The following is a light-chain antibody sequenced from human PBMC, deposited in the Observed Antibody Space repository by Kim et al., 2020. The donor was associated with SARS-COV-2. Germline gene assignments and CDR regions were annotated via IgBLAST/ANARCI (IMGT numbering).Light chain of an antibody. CDR1: LSVSSS. Sequence: EIVLTQSPATLSLSPGERATLSCRASLSVSSSLAWYQQKPGQAPRLLIYDASNRATGVPARFSGSGSETDFTLTISSLEPEDFAVYYCQQRGNWPTFGQGTKLEI. CDR3: QQRGNWPT. V-gene: IGKV3-11*01. CDR2: DAS. J-gene: IGKJ2*01.